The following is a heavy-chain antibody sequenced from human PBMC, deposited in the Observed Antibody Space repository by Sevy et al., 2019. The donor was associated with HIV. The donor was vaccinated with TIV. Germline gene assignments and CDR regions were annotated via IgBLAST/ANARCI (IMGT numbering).Heavy chain of an antibody. J-gene: IGHJ5*02. CDR3: ARYCTRTSPHNWFDP. CDR1: GGSISSGDYY. CDR2: IYYSGIT. V-gene: IGHV4-30-4*01. D-gene: IGHD2-2*01. Sequence: SETLSLTCSVSGGSISSGDYYWTWMRQSPGKGLEWIGYIYYSGITYYDPSLKSRVIISIDTVKNQFSLKLSSVTAADTAVNYCARYCTRTSPHNWFDPWGQGTLVTVSS.